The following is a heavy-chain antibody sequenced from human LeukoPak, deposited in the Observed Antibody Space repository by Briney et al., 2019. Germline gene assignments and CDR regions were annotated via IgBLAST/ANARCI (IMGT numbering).Heavy chain of an antibody. CDR1: GGSISSGDYY. D-gene: IGHD3-22*01. CDR3: ARDQLEERGYYE. CDR2: IYYSGST. Sequence: SETLSHTCTVSGGSISSGDYYWSWIRQPPGKGLEWIGYIYYSGSTYYNPSLKSRVTISVDTSKNQFSLKLSSVTAADTAVYYCARDQLEERGYYEWGQGTLVTVSS. V-gene: IGHV4-30-4*01. J-gene: IGHJ4*02.